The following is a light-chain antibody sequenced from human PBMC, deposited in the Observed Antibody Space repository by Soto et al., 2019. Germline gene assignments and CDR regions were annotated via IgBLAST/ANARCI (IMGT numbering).Light chain of an antibody. Sequence: DIQMTQSPSSLSASVGDRVAVTCQASQGISSYLNWYQEKPGRAPKLLIYAASSLESGVPSRFSGGGGGTDFTLTISSLQPEDFASYYCQQNYTIPLTFGGGTKVDIK. V-gene: IGKV1-39*01. CDR2: AAS. CDR1: QGISSY. CDR3: QQNYTIPLT. J-gene: IGKJ4*01.